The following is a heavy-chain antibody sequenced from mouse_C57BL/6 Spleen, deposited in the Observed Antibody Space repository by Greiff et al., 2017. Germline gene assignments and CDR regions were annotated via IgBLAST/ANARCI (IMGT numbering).Heavy chain of an antibody. V-gene: IGHV5-17*01. D-gene: IGHD1-1*01. J-gene: IGHJ4*01. CDR1: GFTFSDYG. CDR3: ARDHYGRYAMDY. Sequence: EVKLMESGGGLVKPGGSLKLSCAASGFTFSDYGMHWVRQAPEKGLEWVAYISSGSSTIYYADTVKGRFTISRDNAKNTLFLQMTSLRSEDTAMYYCARDHYGRYAMDYWGQGTSVTVSS. CDR2: ISSGSSTI.